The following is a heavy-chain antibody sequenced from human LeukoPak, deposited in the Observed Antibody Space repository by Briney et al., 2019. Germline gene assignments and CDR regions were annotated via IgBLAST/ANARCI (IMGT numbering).Heavy chain of an antibody. CDR2: IYYSGST. D-gene: IGHD4-11*01. CDR3: AIETYSRFDY. CDR1: GGSISSYY. J-gene: IGHJ4*02. Sequence: SETLSLTCTVSGGSISSYYWSWVRQPPGKGLEWIGYIYYSGSTNYNPSLKSRVTISVDTSKNQFSLKLSSVTAADTAVYYCAIETYSRFDYWGQGTLVTVSS. V-gene: IGHV4-59*01.